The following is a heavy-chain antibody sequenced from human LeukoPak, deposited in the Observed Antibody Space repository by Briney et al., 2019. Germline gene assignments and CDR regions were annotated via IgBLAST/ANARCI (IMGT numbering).Heavy chain of an antibody. CDR1: GGSINSYC. Sequence: SETLSLTGTVSGGSINSYCWSWIRQTPGKGLEWIGYISYSGSTNYNPSLKSRVTISLGTSKNQFFLKLNSVTAADTALYYCARGNADWGQGTLVTVSS. J-gene: IGHJ4*02. CDR3: ARGNAD. CDR2: ISYSGST. V-gene: IGHV4-59*01.